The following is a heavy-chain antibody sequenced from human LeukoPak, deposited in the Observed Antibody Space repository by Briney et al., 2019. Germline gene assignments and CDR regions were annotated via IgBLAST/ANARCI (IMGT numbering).Heavy chain of an antibody. D-gene: IGHD5-12*01. CDR1: GYTFINYD. J-gene: IGHJ5*02. CDR2: MNPNSGHT. Sequence: EASVKVSCKASGYTFINYDINWVRQATGQGLQWMGWMNPNSGHTGYAQKFQGRVTITRNTSISTAYMDLSSLRSEDTAVYYCARGRASAGGYSGYDWGDWFDPWGQGTLVTVSS. CDR3: ARGRASAGGYSGYDWGDWFDP. V-gene: IGHV1-8*03.